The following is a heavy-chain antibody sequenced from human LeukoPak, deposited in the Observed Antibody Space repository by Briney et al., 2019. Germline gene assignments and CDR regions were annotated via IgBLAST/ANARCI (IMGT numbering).Heavy chain of an antibody. CDR1: GFTFSSYA. CDR3: ARVGYGGNPGY. J-gene: IGHJ4*02. CDR2: ISYDGSNK. V-gene: IGHV3-30-3*01. D-gene: IGHD4-23*01. Sequence: GGSLGLSCAASGFTFSSYAMHWVRQAPGKGLEWVAVISYDGSNKYYADSVKGRFTISRDNSKNTLYLQMNSLRAEDTAVYYCARVGYGGNPGYWGQGTLVTVSS.